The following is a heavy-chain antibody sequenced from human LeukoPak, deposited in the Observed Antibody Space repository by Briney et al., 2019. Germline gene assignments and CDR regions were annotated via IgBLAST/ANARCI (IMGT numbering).Heavy chain of an antibody. V-gene: IGHV4-39*07. CDR2: IYYSGST. Sequence: SETLSLTCTVSGGSFSSYYWGWIRQPPGKGLEWIGSIYYSGSTYYNPSLKSRVTISVDTSKNQFSLKLSSVTAADTAVYYCARETSRGYSYGHDAFDIWGQGTMVTVSS. CDR3: ARETSRGYSYGHDAFDI. J-gene: IGHJ3*02. CDR1: GGSFSSYY. D-gene: IGHD5-18*01.